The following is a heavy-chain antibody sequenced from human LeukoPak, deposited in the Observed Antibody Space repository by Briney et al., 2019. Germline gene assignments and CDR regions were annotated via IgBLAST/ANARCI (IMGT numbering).Heavy chain of an antibody. Sequence: GGSLRLSCAASGLTFSDYYMSWIRQAPGKGLEWVSYISSSSSYTNYADSVKGRFTISRDNAKNSLYLQMNSLRAEDTAVYYCARVLAPAVVAANDYWGQGTLVTVSS. CDR1: GLTFSDYY. CDR2: ISSSSSYT. J-gene: IGHJ4*02. D-gene: IGHD2-15*01. V-gene: IGHV3-11*06. CDR3: ARVLAPAVVAANDY.